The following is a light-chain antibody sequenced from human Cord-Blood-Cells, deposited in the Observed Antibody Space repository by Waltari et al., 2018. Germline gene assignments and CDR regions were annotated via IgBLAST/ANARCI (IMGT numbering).Light chain of an antibody. CDR3: SSYTSSSTPLVV. Sequence: QSALTQPPSASGSPGQSVTISCTGTSSDVGGYNYVSWYQQHPGKAPKLMIYDVSNRPSGVANPVSGSKSGNTASLTISGFQAEDEADDYCSSYTSSSTPLVVFGGGTKLTVL. V-gene: IGLV2-14*01. CDR2: DVS. CDR1: SSDVGGYNY. J-gene: IGLJ2*01.